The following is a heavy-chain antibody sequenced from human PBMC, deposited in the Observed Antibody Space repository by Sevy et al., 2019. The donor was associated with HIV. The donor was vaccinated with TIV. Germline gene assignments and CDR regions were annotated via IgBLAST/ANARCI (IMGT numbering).Heavy chain of an antibody. J-gene: IGHJ4*02. D-gene: IGHD6-19*01. CDR3: ARGIAVARGGHDY. CDR2: INHSGST. CDR1: GGSFCGYY. V-gene: IGHV4-34*01. Sequence: SETLSLTCAVYGGSFCGYYWSWIRQPPGKGLEWIGEINHSGSTNYNPSLKSRVTIAVDTSKNQFSLKLSSVTAADTAVYYCARGIAVARGGHDYWGQGTLVTVSS.